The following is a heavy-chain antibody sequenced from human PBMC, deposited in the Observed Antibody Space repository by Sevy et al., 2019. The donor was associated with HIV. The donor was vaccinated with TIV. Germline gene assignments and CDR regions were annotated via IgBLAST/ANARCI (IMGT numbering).Heavy chain of an antibody. V-gene: IGHV3-30-3*01. J-gene: IGHJ4*02. D-gene: IGHD3-3*01. CDR3: ARGEGRSGLYYFDY. Sequence: GGSLRLSCAASGFTFSSYAMHWVRQAPGKGLEWVAVISYDGSNKYYADSVKGRFTISRDNSKNTLYLQMNSLRAEETAVYYCARGEGRSGLYYFDYWGQGTLVTVSS. CDR1: GFTFSSYA. CDR2: ISYDGSNK.